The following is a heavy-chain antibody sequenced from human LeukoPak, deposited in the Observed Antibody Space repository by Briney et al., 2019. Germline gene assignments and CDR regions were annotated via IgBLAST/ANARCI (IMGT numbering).Heavy chain of an antibody. CDR3: ATEHSSGYYPAAFDM. CDR1: GGSISYSSYY. J-gene: IGHJ3*02. Sequence: SETLSLTCTVSGGSISYSSYYWGWIRQPPGKGLEWIGSIYYSGSTYYNPSLKSRVTISVDMSKSQFSLKLSSVTAADTAVYYCATEHSSGYYPAAFDMWGQGTMVTVSS. CDR2: IYYSGST. V-gene: IGHV4-39*01. D-gene: IGHD3-22*01.